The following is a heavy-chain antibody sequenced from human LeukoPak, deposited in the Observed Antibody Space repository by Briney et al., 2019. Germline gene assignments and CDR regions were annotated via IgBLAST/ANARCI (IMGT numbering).Heavy chain of an antibody. V-gene: IGHV3-7*01. D-gene: IGHD2-2*01. J-gene: IGHJ5*02. CDR2: IKQDGSEK. CDR3: ARGGDVVVPAAMALDP. CDR1: GFTFSSYW. Sequence: GGSLRLSCAAPGFTFSSYWMSWVRQAPGKGLEWVANIKQDGSEKYYVDSVKGRFTISRDNAKNSLYLQMNSLRAEDTAVYYCARGGDVVVPAAMALDPWGQGTLVTVSS.